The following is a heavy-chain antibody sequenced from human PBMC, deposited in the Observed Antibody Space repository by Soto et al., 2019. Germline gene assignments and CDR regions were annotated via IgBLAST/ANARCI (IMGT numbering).Heavy chain of an antibody. CDR1: GGSISSYY. J-gene: IGHJ6*02. CDR3: AGCPYYYYYYGMDV. CDR2: IYTSGST. Sequence: SETLSLTCTVSGGSISSYYWSWIRQPAGKGLEWIGRIYTSGSTNYNPSLKSRVTMSVDTSKNQLSLKLSSVTAADTAVYYCAGCPYYYYYYGMDVWGQGTTVTVSS. V-gene: IGHV4-4*07.